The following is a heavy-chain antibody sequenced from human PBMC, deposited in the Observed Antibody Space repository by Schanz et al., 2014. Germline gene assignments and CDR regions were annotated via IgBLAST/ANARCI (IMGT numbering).Heavy chain of an antibody. CDR1: GYTFTSYD. D-gene: IGHD3-9*01. CDR2: IIPSLGLA. V-gene: IGHV1-69*04. CDR3: AYYDVLTGFDY. J-gene: IGHJ4*02. Sequence: QVQVVQSGTEVKKPGASVKVSCTASGYTFTSYDINWVRQAPGQGLEWMGRIIPSLGLAKYEQKFQDKVTITADTSTTTAYMELSGLRSEDTAVYYCAYYDVLTGFDYWGQGTQVTVSS.